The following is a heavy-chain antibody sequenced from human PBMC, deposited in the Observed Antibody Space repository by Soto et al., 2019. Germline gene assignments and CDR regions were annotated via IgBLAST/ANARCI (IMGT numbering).Heavy chain of an antibody. CDR1: GFSLSTSGVG. CDR2: IYWDDDK. V-gene: IGHV2-5*02. CDR3: AQTSLGELVQIWFDP. D-gene: IGHD6-13*01. Sequence: QITLKESGPTLVKPTQTLTLTCTFSGFSLSTSGVGVGWIRQPPGKALEWLALIYWDDDKRYSPSLKSRLTITKDNSKNQVVLTMTHMDPVDTATYYCAQTSLGELVQIWFDPWGQGTLVTVSS. J-gene: IGHJ5*02.